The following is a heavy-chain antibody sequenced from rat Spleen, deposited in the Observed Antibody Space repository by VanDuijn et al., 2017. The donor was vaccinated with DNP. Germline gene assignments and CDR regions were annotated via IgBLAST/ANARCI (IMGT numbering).Heavy chain of an antibody. CDR1: GFTFSDYN. CDR3: ITFEGRNA. Sequence: EVQLVESGGGLVQSGRSLKVSCAASGFTFSDYNMAWVRQAPKKGLEWVATITYDGSRTYYRDSVKGRFTISRDKAKSTLYLQMDSLRSEDTATYYCITFEGRNAWGQGTSVTVSS. D-gene: IGHD1-11*01. V-gene: IGHV5S10*01. CDR2: ITYDGSRT. J-gene: IGHJ4*01.